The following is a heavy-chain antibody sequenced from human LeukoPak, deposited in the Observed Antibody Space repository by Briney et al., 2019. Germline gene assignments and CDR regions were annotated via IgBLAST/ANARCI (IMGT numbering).Heavy chain of an antibody. V-gene: IGHV3-23*01. CDR3: AKLGTDCSSTSCYRRSFDY. D-gene: IGHD2-2*02. CDR1: GFTFSSSA. J-gene: IGHJ4*02. CDR2: ITDSGDST. Sequence: SGGSLRLSCAASGFTFSSSAMSWVRQAPGKGLEWVSAITDSGDSTCYADSVKGRFTISRDNSKNTLYLQMSSLRAEDTAVYYCAKLGTDCSSTSCYRRSFDYWGQGTLVTVSS.